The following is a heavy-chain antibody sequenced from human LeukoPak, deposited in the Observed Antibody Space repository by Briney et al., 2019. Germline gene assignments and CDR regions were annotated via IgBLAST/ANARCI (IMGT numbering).Heavy chain of an antibody. D-gene: IGHD5-24*01. Sequence: SETLSLTCTVSGGSISSSSYYWGWIRQPPGKGLEWIGSIYYSGSTYYNPSLKSRVTISVDTSENQFSLKLSSVTAADTAVYYCARHPSFVVEGMDVWGQGTTVTVSS. CDR2: IYYSGST. CDR1: GGSISSSSYY. CDR3: ARHPSFVVEGMDV. V-gene: IGHV4-39*01. J-gene: IGHJ6*02.